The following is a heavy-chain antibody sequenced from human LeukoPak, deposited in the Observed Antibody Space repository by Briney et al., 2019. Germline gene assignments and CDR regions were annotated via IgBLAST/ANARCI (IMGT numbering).Heavy chain of an antibody. CDR3: AKRSGYTTGWFFDY. D-gene: IGHD6-19*01. CDR1: GFSFSSYA. Sequence: GGSLKLSCAASGFSFSSYAMSWVRQAPGKGLEWVSSISGSGDNTYYAESVKGRFTISRDNSKNTLFLQMNSLRAEDTAVFYCAKRSGYTTGWFFDYWGQGTLVTVSS. V-gene: IGHV3-23*01. J-gene: IGHJ4*02. CDR2: ISGSGDNT.